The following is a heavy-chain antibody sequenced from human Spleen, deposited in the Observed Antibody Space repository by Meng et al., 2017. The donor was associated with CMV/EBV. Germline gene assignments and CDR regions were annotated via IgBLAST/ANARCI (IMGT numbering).Heavy chain of an antibody. CDR3: ARAAYNWNRLYDY. CDR2: INPKSGDT. V-gene: IGHV1-2*02. D-gene: IGHD1-20*01. Sequence: KASGYTFTGFYMHWVRQAPGQGLEWVGRINPKSGDTKSAEKFEGRVTVTRDTSTTTVYMELTSLTSADTAVYYCARAAYNWNRLYDYWGQGTLVTVSS. J-gene: IGHJ4*02. CDR1: GYTFTGFY.